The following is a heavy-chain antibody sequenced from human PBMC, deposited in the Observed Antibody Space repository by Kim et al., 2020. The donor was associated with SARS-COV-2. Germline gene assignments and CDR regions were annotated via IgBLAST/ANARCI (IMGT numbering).Heavy chain of an antibody. V-gene: IGHV3-23*01. J-gene: IGHJ4*02. D-gene: IGHD3-10*01. Sequence: SGKGRLTISRDNSKHTLYLQMNSLRAEDTAVYYCAKDMSSGSGSYVFDYWGQGTLVTVSS. CDR3: AKDMSSGSGSYVFDY.